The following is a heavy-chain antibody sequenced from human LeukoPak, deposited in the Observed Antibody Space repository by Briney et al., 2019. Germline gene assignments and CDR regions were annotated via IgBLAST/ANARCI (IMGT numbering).Heavy chain of an antibody. Sequence: ASVKVSCKASGYTFTSYYMHWVRQAPGQGLEWMGIINPSGGSTSYAQKFQGRVTMTRDTSTSTVYMELSSLRSEDTAVYYCARAILATLPPGYCSSTSCYPNWFDPWGQGTLVTVSS. J-gene: IGHJ5*02. V-gene: IGHV1-46*01. CDR3: ARAILATLPPGYCSSTSCYPNWFDP. CDR2: INPSGGST. CDR1: GYTFTSYY. D-gene: IGHD2-2*01.